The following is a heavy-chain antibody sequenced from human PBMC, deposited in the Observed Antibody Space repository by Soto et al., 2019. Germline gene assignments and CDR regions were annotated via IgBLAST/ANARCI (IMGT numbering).Heavy chain of an antibody. J-gene: IGHJ6*02. V-gene: IGHV4-59*01. CDR3: AIDTYYHNSGMDV. Sequence: SETLSLTCTVSGGSISSYYWSWIRQPPGKGLEWIGYIYYSGSTNYNPSLKSRVTISVDTSKNQFSLKLSSVTAADTAVYYCAIDTYYHNSGMDVWGQGTTVTVSS. CDR2: IYYSGST. CDR1: GGSISSYY. D-gene: IGHD3-22*01.